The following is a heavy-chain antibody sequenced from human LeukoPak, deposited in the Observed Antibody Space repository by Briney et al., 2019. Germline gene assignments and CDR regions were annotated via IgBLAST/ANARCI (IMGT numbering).Heavy chain of an antibody. Sequence: GGSLRLSCAASGFTFSTYGLHWVRQAPGKGLEWVALIWYDGSNKYYADSVKGRFTISRDNSKNTLYLQMNSLRAEDTAVYYCAREKQKYSSGWYCLDYWGQGALVTVSS. CDR3: AREKQKYSSGWYCLDY. D-gene: IGHD6-19*01. CDR2: IWYDGSNK. J-gene: IGHJ4*02. CDR1: GFTFSTYG. V-gene: IGHV3-33*01.